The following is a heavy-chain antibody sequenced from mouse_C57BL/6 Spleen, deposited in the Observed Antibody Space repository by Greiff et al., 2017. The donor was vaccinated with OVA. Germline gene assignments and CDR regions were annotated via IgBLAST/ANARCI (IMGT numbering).Heavy chain of an antibody. V-gene: IGHV5-6*01. CDR3: ARQPQRGRGGYFDV. D-gene: IGHD4-1*02. J-gene: IGHJ1*03. Sequence: EVKLVESGGDLVKPGGSLKLSCAASGFTFSSYGMSWVRQTPDKRLEWVATISSGGSYPYYPDSVKGRFTISRDNAKNTLYLQMSSLKSEDTAMYYCARQPQRGRGGYFDVWGTGTTVTVSS. CDR1: GFTFSSYG. CDR2: ISSGGSYP.